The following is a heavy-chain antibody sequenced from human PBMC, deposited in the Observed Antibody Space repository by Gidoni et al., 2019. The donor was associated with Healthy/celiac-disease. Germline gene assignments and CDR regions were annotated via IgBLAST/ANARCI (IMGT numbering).Heavy chain of an antibody. CDR2: IYSGGST. J-gene: IGHJ4*02. D-gene: IGHD7-27*01. CDR1: GFTVSSNY. V-gene: IGHV3-66*01. CDR3: ARGQDWGSYIWDY. Sequence: EVQLVESGGGLVQPGGSLRLSCAASGFTVSSNYMSWVRQAPGKGLEWVSVIYSGGSTYYADSVKGRFTISRDNSKNTLYLQMNSLRAEDTAVYYCARGQDWGSYIWDYWGQGTLVTVSS.